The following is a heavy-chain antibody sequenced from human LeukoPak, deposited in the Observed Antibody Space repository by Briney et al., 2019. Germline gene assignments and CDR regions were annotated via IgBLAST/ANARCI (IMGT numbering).Heavy chain of an antibody. J-gene: IGHJ4*02. Sequence: SETLSLTCTVSGGSISSYYWSWIRQPPGKGLEWIGYIYYSGSTNYNPSLKSRVTISVDTSKNQFSPKLSSVTAADTAVYYCARALPGIAAAGTFDYWGQGTLVTVSS. CDR3: ARALPGIAAAGTFDY. CDR2: IYYSGST. CDR1: GGSISSYY. V-gene: IGHV4-59*01. D-gene: IGHD6-13*01.